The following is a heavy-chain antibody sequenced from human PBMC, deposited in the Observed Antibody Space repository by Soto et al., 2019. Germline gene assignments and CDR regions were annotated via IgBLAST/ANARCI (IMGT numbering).Heavy chain of an antibody. V-gene: IGHV3-15*01. CDR3: MSPSRGGRTVDY. D-gene: IGHD2-21*02. CDR2: VKSKTDGGTV. J-gene: IGHJ4*02. Sequence: EVQLVESGGGLVKPGGSLRLSCAASGFTFSDVWMTWVRQAPGKGLEWVGRVKSKTDGGTVDYAAPVKGRFIISRDDSRSTVSLQMDSLKIEDTAVYYCMSPSRGGRTVDYWGQGTLVTVSS. CDR1: GFTFSDVW.